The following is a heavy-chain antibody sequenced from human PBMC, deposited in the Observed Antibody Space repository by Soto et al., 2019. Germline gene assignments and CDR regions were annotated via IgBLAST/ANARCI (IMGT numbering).Heavy chain of an antibody. CDR1: GFTFSSYI. CDR2: ISSSSSYI. Sequence: GGSLILSCAASGFTFSSYIMNWVRQAPGKGLEWVSSISSSSSYIYYADSVKGRFTISRDNAKNSLYLQMNSLRAEDTAVYYCAKRGFPIPAPKQYALDVWGQGTTVTVSS. CDR3: AKRGFPIPAPKQYALDV. V-gene: IGHV3-21*04. D-gene: IGHD6-6*01. J-gene: IGHJ6*02.